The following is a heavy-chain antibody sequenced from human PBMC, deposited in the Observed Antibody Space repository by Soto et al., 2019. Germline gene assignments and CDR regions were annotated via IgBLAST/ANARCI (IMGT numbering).Heavy chain of an antibody. D-gene: IGHD3-3*01. V-gene: IGHV1-3*01. CDR1: GYTFTSYA. J-gene: IGHJ4*02. CDR2: INAGNANT. Sequence: ASVKVSCKAFGYTFTSYAMHWVRQAPGQRLEWMGWINAGNANTKYSQKFQGRVTITRDTSASTAYMELSSLRSEDTAVYYCARTSGYYFYDYWGQGTLVSVSS. CDR3: ARTSGYYFYDY.